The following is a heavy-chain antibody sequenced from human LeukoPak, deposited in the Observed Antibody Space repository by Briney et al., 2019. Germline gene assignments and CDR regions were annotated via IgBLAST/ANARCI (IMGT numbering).Heavy chain of an antibody. Sequence: GGSLRLSCVASGFTFSSYWMHWVGQGPGPGLVWISRISSDGTITNYADSVNGRFTISRDNAKNTLYLQMNSLRAEDTAVYYCAQLTGDFWGQGTLVTVSS. CDR3: AQLTGDF. V-gene: IGHV3-74*01. J-gene: IGHJ4*02. CDR1: GFTFSSYW. CDR2: ISSDGTIT. D-gene: IGHD7-27*01.